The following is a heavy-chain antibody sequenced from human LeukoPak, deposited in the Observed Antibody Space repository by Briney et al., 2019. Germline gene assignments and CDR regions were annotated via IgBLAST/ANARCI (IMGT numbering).Heavy chain of an antibody. D-gene: IGHD6-19*01. CDR2: IYTSGST. CDR3: ARVPGIAVAGTEDAFDI. CDR1: GGSISSGSYY. J-gene: IGHJ3*02. Sequence: ASETLSLTCTVSGGSISSGSYYWSWIRQPAGKGLEWIGRIYTSGSTNYNPSLKSRVTISVDTSKNQFSLKLSSVTGADTAVYYCARVPGIAVAGTEDAFDIWGQGTMVTVSS. V-gene: IGHV4-61*02.